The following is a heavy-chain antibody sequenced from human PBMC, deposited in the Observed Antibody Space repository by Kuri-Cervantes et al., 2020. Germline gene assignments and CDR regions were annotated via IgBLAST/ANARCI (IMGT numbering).Heavy chain of an antibody. CDR2: ISGSGGST. J-gene: IGHJ5*01. CDR3: AKEMTTEGNS. Sequence: GGSLRLSCAASGFTFSSYWMNWVRQAPGKGPEWVLLISGSGGSTYYADSVKGRFTASRDNSKNTLYLQMNSLKVEDTAIYYCAKEMTTEGNSWGHGTLVTVSS. D-gene: IGHD4-11*01. V-gene: IGHV3-23*01. CDR1: GFTFSSYW.